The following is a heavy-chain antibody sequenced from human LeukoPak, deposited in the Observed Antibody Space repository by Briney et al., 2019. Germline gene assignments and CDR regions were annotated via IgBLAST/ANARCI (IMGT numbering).Heavy chain of an antibody. CDR1: GDTFTTYA. D-gene: IGHD2-8*01. V-gene: IGHV1-69*06. Sequence: SVKVSCKASGDTFTTYAIIWVRQAPGQGLEWMGGIIPMFDTPNYAQRLQGRVTITADKSTKTAYMELTSLRSEDTAVYYCARAGIPGYCTNVTCSNWLDPWGQGTLVTVSS. CDR2: IIPMFDTP. J-gene: IGHJ5*02. CDR3: ARAGIPGYCTNVTCSNWLDP.